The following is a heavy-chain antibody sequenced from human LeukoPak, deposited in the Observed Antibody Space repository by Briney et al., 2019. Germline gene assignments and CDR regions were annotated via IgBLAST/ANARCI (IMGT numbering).Heavy chain of an antibody. V-gene: IGHV3-23*01. D-gene: IGHD6-25*01. Sequence: PGGSLRLSCAASGLSFSTFAMSWVRQGPARGLEWVSSIRGNGETFYADSVRGRFTLSSDSFRNTVYLQLNNLRVEDTAIYYCARDESGGGVPLYYFNYWGQGTLVTVSS. J-gene: IGHJ4*02. CDR1: GLSFSTFA. CDR2: IRGNGET. CDR3: ARDESGGGVPLYYFNY.